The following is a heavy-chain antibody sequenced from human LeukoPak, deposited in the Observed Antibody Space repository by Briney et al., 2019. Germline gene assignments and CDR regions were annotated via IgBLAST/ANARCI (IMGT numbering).Heavy chain of an antibody. J-gene: IGHJ6*03. CDR1: GGSISSGSYY. Sequence: SQTLSLTCTVSGGSISSGSYYWSWIRQPAGKGLEWIGRIYTSGSTNYNPSLKSRVTISVDTSKNQFSLKLSSVTAADTAVYYCARAGTTPNYDYYMDVWGKGTTVTVSS. CDR3: ARAGTTPNYDYYMDV. D-gene: IGHD4-17*01. CDR2: IYTSGST. V-gene: IGHV4-61*02.